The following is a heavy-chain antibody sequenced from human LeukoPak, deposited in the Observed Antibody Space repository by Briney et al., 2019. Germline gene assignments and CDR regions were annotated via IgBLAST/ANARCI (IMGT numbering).Heavy chain of an antibody. CDR1: GFTFSSYV. D-gene: IGHD5-12*01. Sequence: GGSLRLSCSASGFTFSSYVLSWVRQAPGKGPEWVSAISGSGDSIYYADSVKGRFTISRDNSKNTLYLQMNSLTAEDTAVYYCARDILTKQAYSGYDNWGQGTLVTVSS. J-gene: IGHJ4*02. CDR3: ARDILTKQAYSGYDN. CDR2: ISGSGDSI. V-gene: IGHV3-23*01.